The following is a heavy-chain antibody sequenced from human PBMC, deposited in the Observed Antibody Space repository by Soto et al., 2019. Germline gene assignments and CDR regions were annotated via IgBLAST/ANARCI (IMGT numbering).Heavy chain of an antibody. CDR3: AREGDYGPYENYDAFDI. D-gene: IGHD4-17*01. CDR1: GFTFSSYG. CDR2: IWYDGSNK. Sequence: QVQLVESGGGVVQPGRSLRLSCAASGFTFSSYGMHWVRQAPGKGLEWVAVIWYDGSNKYYADSVKGRFTISRDNSKNTLYLQMNSLRAEDTAVYYCAREGDYGPYENYDAFDIWGQGTMVTVSS. V-gene: IGHV3-33*01. J-gene: IGHJ3*02.